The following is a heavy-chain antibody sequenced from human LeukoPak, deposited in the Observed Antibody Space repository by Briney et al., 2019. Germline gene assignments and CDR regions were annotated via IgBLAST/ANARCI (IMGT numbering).Heavy chain of an antibody. J-gene: IGHJ6*04. CDR2: IKQEGSET. D-gene: IGHD6-19*01. V-gene: IGHV3-7*03. CDR1: GFTFSSYW. Sequence: GGSLRLSCAASGFTFSSYWMGWVRQAPGKGLEWVANIKQEGSETYYVDSVKGRFTISRDNAKNSLYLQMNSLRGEDTAVYYCARADGIAVAGIYYYYGMDVGGKGTTVTVA. CDR3: ARADGIAVAGIYYYYGMDV.